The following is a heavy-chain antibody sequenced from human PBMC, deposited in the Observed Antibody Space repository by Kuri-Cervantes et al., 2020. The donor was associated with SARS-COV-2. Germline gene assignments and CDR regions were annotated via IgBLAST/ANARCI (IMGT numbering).Heavy chain of an antibody. Sequence: SETLSLTCAVSGGPISSGGYSWSWIRQPPGKGLEWIGYIYHSGSTYYNPSLKSRVTISVDRSKNQFSLKLSSVTAADTAVYYCARTGWFGENYYGMDVWGQGTTVTVSS. CDR2: IYHSGST. D-gene: IGHD3-10*01. V-gene: IGHV4-30-2*01. CDR1: GGPISSGGYS. CDR3: ARTGWFGENYYGMDV. J-gene: IGHJ6*02.